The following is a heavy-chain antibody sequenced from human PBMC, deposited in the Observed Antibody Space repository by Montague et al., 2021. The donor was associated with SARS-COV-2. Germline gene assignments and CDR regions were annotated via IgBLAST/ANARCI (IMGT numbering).Heavy chain of an antibody. CDR1: GDSVSSSSAA. J-gene: IGHJ4*03. D-gene: IGHD7-27*01. V-gene: IGHV6-1*01. CDR2: TYYRSRWYA. CDR3: ARGNWEKVTGAASDYWDYFDR. Sequence: CAISGDSVSSSSAAWNWIRQSPSRGLEWLGRTYYRSRWYADYAASVKGRITMTPDTAKNHFSLQLNSVTPEDTAVYYCARGNWEKVTGAASDYWDYFDRWGQGTLVNVSS.